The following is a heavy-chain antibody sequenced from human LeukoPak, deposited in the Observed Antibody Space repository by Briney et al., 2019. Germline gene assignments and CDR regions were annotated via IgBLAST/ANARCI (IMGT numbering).Heavy chain of an antibody. Sequence: GGSLRLSCAAYGFTFSSYGMHWVRQAPGKGLEWVAFIRYDGSNKYYADSVKGRFTISRDNSKDTLYLQMNSLRAEDTAVYYCAKIGRRYDFWTGYYEEEVDYMDVWGKGTTVTVSS. CDR3: AKIGRRYDFWTGYYEEEVDYMDV. CDR2: IRYDGSNK. D-gene: IGHD3-3*01. V-gene: IGHV3-30*02. J-gene: IGHJ6*03. CDR1: GFTFSSYG.